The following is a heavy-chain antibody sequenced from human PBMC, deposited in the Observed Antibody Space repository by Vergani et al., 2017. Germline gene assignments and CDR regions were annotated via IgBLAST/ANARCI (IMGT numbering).Heavy chain of an antibody. J-gene: IGHJ4*02. CDR3: ARGDRWSLRVTAPWDY. CDR2: INTNTGKP. D-gene: IGHD2-21*02. Sequence: QVQLVQSGSELRKPGASVKVSCKASGYTLNNYGLNWARQAPGQGLEWMGWINTNTGKPMYAPAFTGRFVFSLDTAVNTAYLQINNLRPDDTALYFCARGDRWSLRVTAPWDYWGQGTLVTVSS. CDR1: GYTLNNYG. V-gene: IGHV7-4-1*02.